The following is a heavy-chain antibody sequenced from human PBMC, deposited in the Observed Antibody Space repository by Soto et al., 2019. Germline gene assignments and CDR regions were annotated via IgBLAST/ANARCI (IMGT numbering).Heavy chain of an antibody. D-gene: IGHD1-26*01. CDR1: GGSISSYY. CDR3: ARDGSRGELVVGFDP. V-gene: IGHV4-59*01. CDR2: IYYSGST. Sequence: QVQLQESGPGLVKPSETLSLTCTVSGGSISSYYWSWIRQPPGKGLEWIGYIYYSGSTNYNPSLKSRVTISVDTSKNQFSLKLSSVTAADTAVYYCARDGSRGELVVGFDPWGQGTLVTVSS. J-gene: IGHJ5*02.